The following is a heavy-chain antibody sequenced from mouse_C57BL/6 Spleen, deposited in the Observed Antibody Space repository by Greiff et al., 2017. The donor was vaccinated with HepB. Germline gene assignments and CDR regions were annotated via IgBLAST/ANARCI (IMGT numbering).Heavy chain of an antibody. D-gene: IGHD2-3*01. CDR3: ARDDGYSLYYAMDY. V-gene: IGHV1-54*01. J-gene: IGHJ4*01. CDR1: GYAFTNYL. CDR2: INPGSGGT. Sequence: QVQLKESGAELVRPGTSVKVSCKASGYAFTNYLIEWVKQRPGQGLEWIGVINPGSGGTNYNEKFKGKATLTADKSSSTAYMQLSSLTSEDSAVYFCARDDGYSLYYAMDYWGQGTSVTVSS.